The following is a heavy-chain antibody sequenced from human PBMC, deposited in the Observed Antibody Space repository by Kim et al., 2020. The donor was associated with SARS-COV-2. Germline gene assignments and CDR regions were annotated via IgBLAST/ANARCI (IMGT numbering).Heavy chain of an antibody. V-gene: IGHV3-30*01. Sequence: YANSVKGRFTTSRDDSKNPMYLQMNGLTTDDTAFYYCATSPSSKSDFPFDYWGRGTLVTVSS. CDR3: ATSPSSKSDFPFDY. D-gene: IGHD3-3*01. J-gene: IGHJ4*02.